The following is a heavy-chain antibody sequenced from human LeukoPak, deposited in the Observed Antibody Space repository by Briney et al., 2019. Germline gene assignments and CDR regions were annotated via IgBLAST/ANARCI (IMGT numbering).Heavy chain of an antibody. V-gene: IGHV1-2*06. CDR1: GYTFTGYY. CDR2: INPNSGGT. J-gene: IGHJ4*02. D-gene: IGHD3-10*01. CDR3: ARDKGFTMVRGVIGY. Sequence: GASVKVSCKASGYTFTGYYMHWVGQAPGQGLEWMGRINPNSGGTNYAQKFQGRVTMTRDTSISTAYMELSRLRSDDTAVYYCARDKGFTMVRGVIGYWGQGTLVTVSS.